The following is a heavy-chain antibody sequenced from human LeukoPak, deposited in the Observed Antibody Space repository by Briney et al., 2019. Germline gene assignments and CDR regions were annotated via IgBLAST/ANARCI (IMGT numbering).Heavy chain of an antibody. CDR3: ARGLDGGYSYVFGYYFDY. V-gene: IGHV4-61*02. Sequence: SETLSLTCTVSGGSISSGSYYWSWLRQPAGKGLEWIGRIYTSGSTNYNPSRKNLVTISVYTSKNQFSLKLSSVAAADTGVYYCARGLDGGYSYVFGYYFDYWGQGTLVTVSS. CDR2: IYTSGST. CDR1: GGSISSGSYY. D-gene: IGHD5-18*01. J-gene: IGHJ4*02.